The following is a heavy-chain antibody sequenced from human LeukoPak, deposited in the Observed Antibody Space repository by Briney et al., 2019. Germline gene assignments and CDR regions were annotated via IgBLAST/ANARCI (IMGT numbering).Heavy chain of an antibody. CDR2: IYYSGST. D-gene: IGHD6-13*01. CDR1: GGSISSGDYY. J-gene: IGHJ1*01. V-gene: IGHV4-30-4*01. CDR3: ARADPLRIAAAGSEYFQH. Sequence: SETLSLTCTVSGGSISSGDYYWSWIRQPPGKGLEWIGYIYYSGSTYYNPSLKSRVTISVDTSKNQFSLKLSSVTAADTAVYYCARADPLRIAAAGSEYFQHWGQGTLVTVSS.